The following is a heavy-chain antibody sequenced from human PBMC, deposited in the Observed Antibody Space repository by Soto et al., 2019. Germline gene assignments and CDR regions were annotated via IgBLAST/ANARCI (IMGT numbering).Heavy chain of an antibody. D-gene: IGHD6-19*01. V-gene: IGHV3-30-3*01. CDR1: GFTFSSYA. Sequence: PGGSLRLSCAASGFTFSSYAMHWVRQAPGKGLEWVAVISYDGSNKYYADSVKGRFTVSRDNSKNTLYLQMNSLRAEDTAVYYCARDVFPRAVAGRGGAFDIWGQGTMVTVSS. CDR2: ISYDGSNK. CDR3: ARDVFPRAVAGRGGAFDI. J-gene: IGHJ3*02.